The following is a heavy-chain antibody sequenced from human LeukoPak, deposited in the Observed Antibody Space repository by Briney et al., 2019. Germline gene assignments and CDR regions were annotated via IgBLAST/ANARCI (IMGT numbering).Heavy chain of an antibody. D-gene: IGHD3-22*01. CDR2: IIPILGIA. CDR3: ARDQSTYYYDSSGYYPFDY. V-gene: IGHV1-69*04. CDR1: GGTFSSYA. J-gene: IGHJ4*02. Sequence: ASVKVSCKASGGTFSSYAISWVRQAPGQGLEWMGRIIPILGIANYAQKFQGRVTITADKSTSTAYMELSSLRSEDTAVYYCARDQSTYYYDSSGYYPFDYWGQGTQVTVSS.